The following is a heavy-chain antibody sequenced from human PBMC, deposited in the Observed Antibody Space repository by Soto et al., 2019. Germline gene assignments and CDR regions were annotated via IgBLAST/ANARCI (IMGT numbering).Heavy chain of an antibody. D-gene: IGHD1-1*01. V-gene: IGHV4-34*12. J-gene: IGHJ4*02. CDR1: GGYFSGYY. CDR2: IIHTGST. CDR3: APQVGPTATKQP. Sequence: QVQLQQWGAGLLTPSETLSLTCAVYGGYFSGYYWSWIRQPPGTGLEWIGEIIHTGSTNYNPSLNRRVTISIDSAKKQFSLKLSSVTAAYTAVYYCAPQVGPTATKQPWGQGTLVTVSS.